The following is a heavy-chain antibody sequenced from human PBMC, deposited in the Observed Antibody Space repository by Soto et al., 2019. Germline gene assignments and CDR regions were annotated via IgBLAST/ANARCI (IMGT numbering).Heavy chain of an antibody. CDR2: IYYTGRT. CDR1: GGSISNYY. CDR3: ARHVRGASNAFDI. J-gene: IGHJ3*02. V-gene: IGHV4-59*08. Sequence: QVQLQESGPGLVKPSETLSLTCSVSGGSISNYYWSWVRQPPGKGLEWIGYIYYTGRTSYSPSLKSRVTISVDTYKNQFSLKLPSVTAADTAVYYCARHVRGASNAFDIWGQGTMVTVSS.